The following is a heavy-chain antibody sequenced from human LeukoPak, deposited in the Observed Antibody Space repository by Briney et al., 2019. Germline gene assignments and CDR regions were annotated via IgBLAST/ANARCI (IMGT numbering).Heavy chain of an antibody. CDR3: ARDGVGSGRPPDDYYYYGMDV. Sequence: ASVKVSCKASRYTFSSYDINWVRQAPGQGLEWMGGIIPIFGTANYAQKFQGRVTITADESTSTAYMELSSLRSEDTAVYYCARDGVGSGRPPDDYYYYGMDVWGQGTTVTVSS. CDR1: RYTFSSYD. CDR2: IIPIFGTA. J-gene: IGHJ6*02. D-gene: IGHD3-10*01. V-gene: IGHV1-69*13.